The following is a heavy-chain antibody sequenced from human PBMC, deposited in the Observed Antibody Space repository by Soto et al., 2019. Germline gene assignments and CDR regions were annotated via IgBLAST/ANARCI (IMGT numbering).Heavy chain of an antibody. CDR2: IDWDDDK. CDR1: GFSLNTGGVG. J-gene: IGHJ4*02. CDR3: ARPDGFWDFDY. D-gene: IGHD3-16*01. Sequence: SGPTLVNPTQTLTLTCTFSGFSLNTGGVGVSWIRQPPGKALEWLARIDWDDDKYYTTSLETRLTISKDTSENQVVLTMTNMDPLDTATYYCARPDGFWDFDYWGQGTLVTVSS. V-gene: IGHV2-70*11.